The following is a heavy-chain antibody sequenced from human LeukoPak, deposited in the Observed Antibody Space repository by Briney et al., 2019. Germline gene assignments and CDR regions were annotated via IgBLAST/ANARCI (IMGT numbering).Heavy chain of an antibody. J-gene: IGHJ4*02. CDR1: GGSISSGSYY. CDR2: IYYSGST. V-gene: IGHV4-39*01. CDR3: ARLDFYDSSHTLDY. D-gene: IGHD3-22*01. Sequence: SQTLSLTCTVSGGSISSGSYYWGWIRQPPGKGLEWIGSIYYSGSTYYNPSLKSRVTISVDTSKNQFSLKLSSVTAADTAVYYCARLDFYDSSHTLDYWGQGTLVTVSS.